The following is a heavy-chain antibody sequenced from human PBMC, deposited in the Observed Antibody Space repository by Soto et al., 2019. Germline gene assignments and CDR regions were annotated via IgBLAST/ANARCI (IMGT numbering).Heavy chain of an antibody. CDR1: GDSISNLYYF. CDR2: IYKSATT. Sequence: SETLSLTCSVSGDSISNLYYFWAWIRQPPGQALEYIGYIYKSATTYYNPSFESRVTISVDTSKSQFSLNVTSVTAADTAVYFCARGRYCLTGRFLPNWFDSWGQGALVTVSS. D-gene: IGHD7-27*01. V-gene: IGHV4-30-4*01. J-gene: IGHJ5*01. CDR3: ARGRYCLTGRFLPNWFDS.